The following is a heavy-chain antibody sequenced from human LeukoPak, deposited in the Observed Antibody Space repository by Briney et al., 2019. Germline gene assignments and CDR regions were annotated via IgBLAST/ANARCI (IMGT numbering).Heavy chain of an antibody. V-gene: IGHV3-30-3*01. CDR1: GFTFSSYA. J-gene: IGHJ6*04. CDR3: ARDGSDSSSWLTPYYYYYYGMDV. CDR2: ISYDGSNK. D-gene: IGHD6-13*01. Sequence: PGGSLRLSCAASGFTFSSYAMHWVRQAPGKGLEWVAVISYDGSNKYYADSVKGRFTISRDNSKNTLYLQMNSLRAEDTAVYYCARDGSDSSSWLTPYYYYYYGMDVWGKGTTVTVSS.